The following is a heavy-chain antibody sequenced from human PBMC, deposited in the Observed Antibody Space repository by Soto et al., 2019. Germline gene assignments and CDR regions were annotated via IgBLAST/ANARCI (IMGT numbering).Heavy chain of an antibody. CDR1: GYTLTELS. CDR3: ARDRDYYDSSGFDP. Sequence: ASVKVSCKVSGYTLTELSMHWVRQAPGKGLEWMGGFDPEDGETIYAQKLQGRVTMTTDTSTSTAYMELRSLRSDDTAVYYCARDRDYYDSSGFDPWGQGTLVTVSS. CDR2: FDPEDGET. V-gene: IGHV1-24*01. D-gene: IGHD3-22*01. J-gene: IGHJ5*02.